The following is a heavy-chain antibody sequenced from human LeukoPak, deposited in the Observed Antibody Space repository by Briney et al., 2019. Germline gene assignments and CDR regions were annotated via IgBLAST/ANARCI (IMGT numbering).Heavy chain of an antibody. Sequence: GESLKISCKGSGYSFTSYWIDWVRQMPGKGLEWMGIIYPGDSDTRYSPSFQGQVTISADKSISTAYLQWSSLKASDTAMYYCAFTANYYYYGMDVWGQGTTVTVSS. CDR3: AFTANYYYYGMDV. J-gene: IGHJ6*02. CDR1: GYSFTSYW. V-gene: IGHV5-51*01. CDR2: IYPGDSDT.